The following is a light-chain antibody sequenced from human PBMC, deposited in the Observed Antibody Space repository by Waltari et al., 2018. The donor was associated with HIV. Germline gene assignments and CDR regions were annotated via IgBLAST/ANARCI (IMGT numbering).Light chain of an antibody. J-gene: IGLJ2*01. CDR1: SGSIASNY. CDR2: EDN. CDR3: QSYDSSTHVV. V-gene: IGLV6-57*03. Sequence: NFMLTQPHSVSESPRKTVTISCTRSSGSIASNYVQWYQQRPGSAPTIMIYEDNQRSSGVPARFSGSIDSSSTSAFLAVSGLKTEDEGDYYCQSYDSSTHVVFGGGTKLTVL.